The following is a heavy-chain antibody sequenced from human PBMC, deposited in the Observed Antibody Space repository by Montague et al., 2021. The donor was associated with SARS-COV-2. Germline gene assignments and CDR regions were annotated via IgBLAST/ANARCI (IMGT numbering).Heavy chain of an antibody. CDR1: GGSISSSSYY. J-gene: IGHJ2*01. Sequence: SETLSLTCTVSGGSISSSSYYWGWIRQPPGKGLEWIGSIYYSGSTYYNPSLKSRATISVDTSKNQFSLKLSSVTAADTAVYYCARQPVTTMILVVITQPRRYFDLWGRGTLVTVSS. CDR2: IYYSGST. CDR3: ARQPVTTMILVVITQPRRYFDL. V-gene: IGHV4-39*01. D-gene: IGHD3-22*01.